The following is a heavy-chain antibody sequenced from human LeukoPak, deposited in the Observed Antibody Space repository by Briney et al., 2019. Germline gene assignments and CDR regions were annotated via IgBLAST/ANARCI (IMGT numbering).Heavy chain of an antibody. D-gene: IGHD6-13*01. V-gene: IGHV1-8*01. CDR3: ARRVAAGGTCMGY. Sequence: ASVKVSCKASGYSFTSYDINWVRQATGQGLEWMGWMNPNSGNTGSAQKFQGRVTMTRNTSISTAYLELSNLRSEDTAVYYCARRVAAGGTCMGYWGQGTLVTVSS. CDR2: MNPNSGNT. J-gene: IGHJ4*02. CDR1: GYSFTSYD.